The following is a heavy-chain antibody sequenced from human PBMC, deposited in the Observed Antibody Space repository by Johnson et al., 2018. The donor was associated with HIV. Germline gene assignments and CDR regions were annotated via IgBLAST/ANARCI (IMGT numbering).Heavy chain of an antibody. CDR3: ARDTYYYDTSGYLTRPRAFDV. J-gene: IGHJ3*01. CDR1: GFTVSSNY. V-gene: IGHV3-11*01. D-gene: IGHD3-22*01. CDR2: ISGSDGAI. Sequence: VQLVESGGGLIQPGGSLRLSCAASGFTVSSNYMSWVRQAPGKGLEWVSYISGSDGAIWYADSVKGRFTISRDNAKNFLYLQMNSLRVEDTALYYCARDTYYYDTSGYLTRPRAFDVWGQGTMVTVSS.